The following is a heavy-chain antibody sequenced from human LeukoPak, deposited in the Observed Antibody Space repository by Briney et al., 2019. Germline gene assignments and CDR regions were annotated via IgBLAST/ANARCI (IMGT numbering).Heavy chain of an antibody. D-gene: IGHD6-19*01. Sequence: SETLSLTCTVSGGSISSYYWSWIRQPPGKGLEWIGEINHSGSTNYNPSLKSRVTISVDTSKNQFSLKLSSVTAADTAVYYCARLISGWYYDYWGQGTLVTVSS. CDR1: GGSISSYY. V-gene: IGHV4-34*01. CDR2: INHSGST. J-gene: IGHJ4*02. CDR3: ARLISGWYYDY.